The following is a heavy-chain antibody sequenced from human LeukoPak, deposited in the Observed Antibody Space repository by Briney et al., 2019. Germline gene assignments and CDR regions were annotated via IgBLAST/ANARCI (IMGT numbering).Heavy chain of an antibody. CDR3: ASSATQPYDFWSGYSPQSIYYFDY. J-gene: IGHJ4*02. Sequence: SETLSLTCTVSGGSISSYCWSWIRQPPGKGLEWIGYIYYSGSTNYNPSLKSRVTISVDTSKNQFSLKLSSVTAADTAVYYCASSATQPYDFWSGYSPQSIYYFDYWGQGTLVTVSS. D-gene: IGHD3-3*01. V-gene: IGHV4-59*01. CDR2: IYYSGST. CDR1: GGSISSYC.